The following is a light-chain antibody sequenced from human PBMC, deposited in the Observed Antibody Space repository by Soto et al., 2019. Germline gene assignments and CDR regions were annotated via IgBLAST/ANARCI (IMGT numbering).Light chain of an antibody. J-gene: IGLJ3*02. V-gene: IGLV1-44*01. CDR1: SSNIGTNT. Sequence: QSVLTQPPSASGTPGQRVPISCSGSSSNIGTNTVNWYQQLPGTAPKLLIYSNDQRPSGVPDRFSGSKSGTSASLAISGLQSGDEADYYCAAWDDSLNGWVFGGGTKLTFL. CDR2: SND. CDR3: AAWDDSLNGWV.